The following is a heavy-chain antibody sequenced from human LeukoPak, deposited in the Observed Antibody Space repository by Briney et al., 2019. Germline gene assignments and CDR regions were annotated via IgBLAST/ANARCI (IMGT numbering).Heavy chain of an antibody. CDR3: ARQSKLPNYSGRSAVDDAFDI. CDR2: MNPNSGNT. D-gene: IGHD3-22*01. J-gene: IGHJ3*02. Sequence: ASVEVSCKASAYTFTSYDINWVRQATGQGLEWMGWMNPNSGNTGYAQKFQGRVTMTRNTSISTAYMEPSSLRSEDTAVYYCARQSKLPNYSGRSAVDDAFDIWGQGTMVTVSS. CDR1: AYTFTSYD. V-gene: IGHV1-8*01.